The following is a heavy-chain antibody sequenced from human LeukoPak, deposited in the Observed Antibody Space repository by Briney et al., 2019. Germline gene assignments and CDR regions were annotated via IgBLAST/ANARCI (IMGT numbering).Heavy chain of an antibody. J-gene: IGHJ4*02. Sequence: GGSLRLSCAASGITFRSYGMHWVRQAPGKGLEWVSGISGSGGYTYYADSVKGRFTIPRDNSKNTLYLQMSSLRAEDTAVYYCAKDLTTVTTGDYWGQGTLVAVSS. D-gene: IGHD4-17*01. CDR3: AKDLTTVTTGDY. CDR1: GITFRSYG. V-gene: IGHV3-23*01. CDR2: ISGSGGYT.